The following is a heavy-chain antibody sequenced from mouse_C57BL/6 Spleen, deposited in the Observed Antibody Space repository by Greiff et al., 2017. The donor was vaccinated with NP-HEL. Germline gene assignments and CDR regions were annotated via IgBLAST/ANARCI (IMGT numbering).Heavy chain of an antibody. CDR3: ARSYYGSSYFAY. CDR1: GYTFTDYN. CDR2: INPNNGGT. V-gene: IGHV1-22*01. D-gene: IGHD1-1*01. J-gene: IGHJ2*01. Sequence: VQLQQSGPELVKPGASVKMSCKASGYTFTDYNMHWVKQSHGKSLEWIGYINPNNGGTSYNQKFKGKATLTVNKSSSTAYMELRSLTSEDSAVYYCARSYYGSSYFAYWGQGTTLTVSS.